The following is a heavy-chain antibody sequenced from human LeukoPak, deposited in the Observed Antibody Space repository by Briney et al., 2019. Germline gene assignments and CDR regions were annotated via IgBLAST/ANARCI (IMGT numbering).Heavy chain of an antibody. CDR3: ARGGTLMTMDN. J-gene: IGHJ4*02. V-gene: IGHV4-39*07. CDR2: SYYSWST. Sequence: SETLTLTCSVSGGSFSSGGYSWGWIPQPPGKGLEWSGTSYYSWSTYYDASLKSRVTISVDTSKNQFSLNLNSVTAADTAVYYCARGGTLMTMDNWGQGTLVTVSS. D-gene: IGHD4/OR15-4a*01. CDR1: GGSFSSGGYS.